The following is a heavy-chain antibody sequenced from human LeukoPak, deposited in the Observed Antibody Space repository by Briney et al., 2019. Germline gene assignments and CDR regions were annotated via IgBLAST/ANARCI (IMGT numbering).Heavy chain of an antibody. CDR1: GFTFSSYS. V-gene: IGHV3-48*01. CDR3: ARTSGYDFEQSYMDV. CDR2: ISSSSRTI. Sequence: PGGSLRLSCAASGFTFSSYSMNWVRQAPGKGLEWVSYISSSSRTIYYADSVKGRFTISRDNAKNSLYLQMNSLRAEDTAVYYCARTSGYDFEQSYMDVWGKGTTVTVSS. J-gene: IGHJ6*03. D-gene: IGHD5-12*01.